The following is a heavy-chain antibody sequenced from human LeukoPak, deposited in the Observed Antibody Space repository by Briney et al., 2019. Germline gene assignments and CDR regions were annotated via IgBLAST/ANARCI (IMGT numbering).Heavy chain of an antibody. J-gene: IGHJ4*02. CDR3: ARISAVKPYYFDY. D-gene: IGHD6-25*01. V-gene: IGHV4-4*07. CDR1: GDSITSYY. Sequence: SETLSLTCTVSGDSITSYYWSWIRQPAGKGLEWIGRIYTSGSINYNPSLESRVTLLVDTSKKQFSLRLTSVTAADTAVYYCARISAVKPYYFDYWGQGTLVTVPS. CDR2: IYTSGSI.